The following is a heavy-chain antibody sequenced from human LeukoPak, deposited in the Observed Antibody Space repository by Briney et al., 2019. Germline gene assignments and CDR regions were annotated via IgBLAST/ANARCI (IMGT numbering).Heavy chain of an antibody. CDR1: GFTFSSYS. CDR3: ARVSYCGGDCSTGSFDY. CDR2: ISSSSSYI. Sequence: GRSLRLSCAASGFTFSSYSMNWVRQAPGKGLEWVSSISSSSSYIYYADSVKGRFTISRDNAKNSLYLQMNSLRAEDTAVYYCARVSYCGGDCSTGSFDYWGQGTLVTVSS. V-gene: IGHV3-21*01. J-gene: IGHJ4*02. D-gene: IGHD2-21*02.